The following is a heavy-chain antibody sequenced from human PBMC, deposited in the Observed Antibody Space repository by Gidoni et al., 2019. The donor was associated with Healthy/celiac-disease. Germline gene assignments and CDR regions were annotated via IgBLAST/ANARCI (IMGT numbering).Heavy chain of an antibody. V-gene: IGHV4-59*01. Sequence: VQLQASGPGLVKPSETLSLTSPVSGGFNSSYYWSWIRQPPGKGLEWIGYIYYSGSTNYNPSLKSRVTISVDTSKNQFSLKLSSVTAADTAVYYCAREGESSSSRPIDYWGQRTLVTVSS. J-gene: IGHJ4*02. D-gene: IGHD2-2*01. CDR3: AREGESSSSRPIDY. CDR2: IYYSGST. CDR1: GGFNSSYY.